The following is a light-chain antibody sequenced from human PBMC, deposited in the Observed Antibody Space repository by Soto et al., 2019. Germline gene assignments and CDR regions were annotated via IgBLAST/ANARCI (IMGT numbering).Light chain of an antibody. Sequence: DIPVTQSPSSVSASVGDRVTITCRASQFISTWLAWYQQKPWEAPKLLIFAATRLHSGVPSRFSGSGSGTDFTLTISSLQPEDFATYYCQQADSFPLTFGGGTKVDIK. V-gene: IGKV1D-12*01. CDR1: QFISTW. J-gene: IGKJ4*01. CDR2: AAT. CDR3: QQADSFPLT.